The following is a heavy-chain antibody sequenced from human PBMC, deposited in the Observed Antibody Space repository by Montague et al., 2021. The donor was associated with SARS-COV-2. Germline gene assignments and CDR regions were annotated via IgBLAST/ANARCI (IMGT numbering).Heavy chain of an antibody. CDR1: GTSITSYY. CDR2: ISDGGST. CDR3: ARGCLSYFGAGSHCYGMDV. D-gene: IGHD3-10*01. J-gene: IGHJ6*02. V-gene: IGHV4-59*01. Sequence: SETLSLTCSVSGTSITSYYWNWIRQPPGKGLGWIGYISDGGSTNXSPXRKSRVTMSVDTSKNQMSLKLTSVTAADTAVYYCARGCLSYFGAGSHCYGMDVWGQGTTVTVSS.